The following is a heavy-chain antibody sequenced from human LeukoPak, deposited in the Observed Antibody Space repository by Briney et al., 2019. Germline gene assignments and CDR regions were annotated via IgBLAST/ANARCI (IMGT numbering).Heavy chain of an antibody. CDR3: ARGMVRGERPSVDV. J-gene: IGHJ6*04. V-gene: IGHV4-59*01. Sequence: SETLSLTCTVSGGSISSYYWSWIRQPPGKGLEWIGYIYYSGSTNYNPSLKSRVTISVDTSKNQFSLKLSSVTAADTAVYYCARGMVRGERPSVDVWGKGTTVTVSS. CDR2: IYYSGST. D-gene: IGHD3-10*01. CDR1: GGSISSYY.